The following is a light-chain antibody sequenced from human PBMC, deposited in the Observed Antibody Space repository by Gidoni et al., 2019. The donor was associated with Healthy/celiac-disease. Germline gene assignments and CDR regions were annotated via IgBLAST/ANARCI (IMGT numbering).Light chain of an antibody. J-gene: IGKJ5*01. Sequence: PATLSLSPGERATLSCRASQSVSSYLAWYQQKPGQAPRLLIYDASNRATGIPARFSGSGSGTDFTLTISSLEPEDFAVYYCQQRSNWPAITFXQXTRLEIK. CDR3: QQRSNWPAIT. CDR1: QSVSSY. CDR2: DAS. V-gene: IGKV3-11*01.